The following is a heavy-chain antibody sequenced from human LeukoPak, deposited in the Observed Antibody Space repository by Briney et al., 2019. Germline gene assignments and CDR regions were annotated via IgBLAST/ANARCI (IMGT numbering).Heavy chain of an antibody. Sequence: GRSLRLSCAASGFTFSSYGMHWVRQAPGKGLEWVAVVSYDGSNKYYADSVKGRFTISRDNSKNTLYLQMNSLRAEDTAVYYCAKDFSWYSSDLRPSYFDYWGPGTLVTVSS. J-gene: IGHJ4*02. V-gene: IGHV3-30*18. CDR1: GFTFSSYG. CDR2: VSYDGSNK. CDR3: AKDFSWYSSDLRPSYFDY. D-gene: IGHD6-19*01.